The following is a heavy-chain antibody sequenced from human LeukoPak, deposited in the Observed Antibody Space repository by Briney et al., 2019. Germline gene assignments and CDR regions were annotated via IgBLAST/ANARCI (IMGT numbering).Heavy chain of an antibody. CDR1: GDGFTRHT. Sequence: GGSLRLSCAGSGDGFTRHTMNWIRRAPGKGLEWISYIRSTGDYIFYADSVKGRFTISRDNSKNTLNLQMNSLRAEDTAVYYCARDRYYGSGSYSFDYWGQGTLVTVSS. CDR2: IRSTGDYI. D-gene: IGHD3-10*01. CDR3: ARDRYYGSGSYSFDY. V-gene: IGHV3-21*05. J-gene: IGHJ4*02.